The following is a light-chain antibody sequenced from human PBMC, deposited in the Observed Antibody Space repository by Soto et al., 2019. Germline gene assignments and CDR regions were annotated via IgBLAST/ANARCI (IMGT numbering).Light chain of an antibody. CDR3: QQLNAYPLP. J-gene: IGKJ5*01. V-gene: IGKV1-9*01. Sequence: DIQLTQSPSFLSASVGDRVTITCRASQGTSSYLAWFQQTPGRAPKILIYGASTLQSGVQARLCDMVSGTDFTLTISKLKPEDLATYYGQQLNAYPLPFGQGTRLENK. CDR2: GAS. CDR1: QGTSSY.